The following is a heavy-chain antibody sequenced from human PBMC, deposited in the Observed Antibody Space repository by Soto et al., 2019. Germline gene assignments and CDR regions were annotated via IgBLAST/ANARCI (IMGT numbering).Heavy chain of an antibody. V-gene: IGHV3-11*06. J-gene: IGHJ3*02. CDR1: GFTFSDYY. D-gene: IGHD2-8*01. CDR3: VRQGFYCENSVCYTSASASDI. Sequence: QEQLVESGGGLVKPGGSLRLSCAASGFTFSDYYMSWIRQAPGKGLEWVSYISYTSTYKNYADAVKGRFTISRDNAKNSLYLQMNSLRAEDTAVFYCVRQGFYCENSVCYTSASASDIWGRGTMVTVSS. CDR2: ISYTSTYK.